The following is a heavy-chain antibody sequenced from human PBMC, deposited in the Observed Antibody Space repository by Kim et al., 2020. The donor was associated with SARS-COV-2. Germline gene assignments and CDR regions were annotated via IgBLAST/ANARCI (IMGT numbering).Heavy chain of an antibody. Sequence: GGSLRLSCVASGFSFGEHAMHWVRQPPGRGLEYVSGIVWNRGTTFYADSVKGRFTVSRDNAKNSLFLDMSSLTTADTALYYCTRWSTSLFGLDLWGQGTFLTVSS. J-gene: IGHJ3*01. V-gene: IGHV3-9*01. CDR3: TRWSTSLFGLDL. CDR1: GFSFGEHA. D-gene: IGHD1-26*01. CDR2: IVWNRGTT.